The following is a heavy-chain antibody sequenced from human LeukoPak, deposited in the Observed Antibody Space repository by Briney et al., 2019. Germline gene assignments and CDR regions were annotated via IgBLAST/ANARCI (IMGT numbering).Heavy chain of an antibody. V-gene: IGHV3-30*03. Sequence: GGSLRLSCAASGFTFSSYGMHWVRQAPGKGLEWVAVISYDGSNKYYADSVKGRFTISRDDAKNSLYLQMNSLTDEDTAVYYCARRFDSWGQGTLVIVSS. J-gene: IGHJ4*02. CDR2: ISYDGSNK. CDR3: ARRFDS. CDR1: GFTFSSYG.